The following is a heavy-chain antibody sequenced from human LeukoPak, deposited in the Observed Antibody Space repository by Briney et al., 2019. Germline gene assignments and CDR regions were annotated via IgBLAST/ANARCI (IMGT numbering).Heavy chain of an antibody. CDR3: ARDQYYDILTGYIDY. J-gene: IGHJ4*02. Sequence: GGSLRLSCAASGFTFSSYAMSWVRQAPGKGLEWVSGIGESGDNTYYADSVKGRFTISRDNSKNTLYLQMNSLRAEDTAVYYCARDQYYDILTGYIDYWGQGTLVTVSS. V-gene: IGHV3-23*01. CDR1: GFTFSSYA. CDR2: IGESGDNT. D-gene: IGHD3-9*01.